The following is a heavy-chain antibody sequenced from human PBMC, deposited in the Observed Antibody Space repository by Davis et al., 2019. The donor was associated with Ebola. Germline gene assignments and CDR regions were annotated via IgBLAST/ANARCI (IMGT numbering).Heavy chain of an antibody. Sequence: SCKASGYTFSSYAMSWVRQAPGKGLEWVSAISGSGGSTYYADSVKGRFTISRDNSKNTLYLQMNSLRAEDTAVYYCAKGITTVTGLVDYWGQGTLVTVSS. V-gene: IGHV3-23*01. CDR2: ISGSGGST. CDR3: AKGITTVTGLVDY. D-gene: IGHD4-11*01. J-gene: IGHJ4*02. CDR1: GYTFSSYA.